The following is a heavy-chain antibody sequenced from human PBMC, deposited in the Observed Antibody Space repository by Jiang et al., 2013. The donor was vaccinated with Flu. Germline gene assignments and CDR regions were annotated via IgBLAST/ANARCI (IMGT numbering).Heavy chain of an antibody. J-gene: IGHJ4*02. CDR2: INHSGST. V-gene: IGHV4-34*01. CDR1: GGSFSGYY. CDR3: ARGGGYSSGWYED. D-gene: IGHD6-19*01. Sequence: GSGLVKPSETLSLTCAVYGGSFSGYYWSWIRQPPGKGLEWIGEINHSGSTNYNPSLKSRVTISVDTSKNQFSLKLSSVTAADTAVYYCARGGGYSSGWYEDWGQGTLVTVSS.